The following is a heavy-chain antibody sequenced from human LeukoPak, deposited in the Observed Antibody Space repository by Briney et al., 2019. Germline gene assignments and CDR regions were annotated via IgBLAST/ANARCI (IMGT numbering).Heavy chain of an antibody. V-gene: IGHV4-59*12. CDR1: GASISSYY. J-gene: IGHJ4*02. CDR2: VFYSENI. CDR3: ARDLGGDSFDY. D-gene: IGHD2-21*02. Sequence: SETLSLTCAVSGASISSYYWSWIRQPPGKGLEWIGYVFYSENITDNPSLKSRVTISVDTSKNQFSLKLSSVTAADTAVYYCARDLGGDSFDYWGQGTLVTVSS.